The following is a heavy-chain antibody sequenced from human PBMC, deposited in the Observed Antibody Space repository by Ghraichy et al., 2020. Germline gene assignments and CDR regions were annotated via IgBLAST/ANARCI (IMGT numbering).Heavy chain of an antibody. V-gene: IGHV3-7*03. CDR2: IKQDGSEK. J-gene: IGHJ4*02. CDR1: GFTFSNYW. CDR3: ARDRAGSYYGADYFDF. Sequence: GGSLRLSCAVSGFTFSNYWMSWVRQAPGKGLEWVANIKQDGSEKYYVDSVKGRFTISRDNAKNSLYLQMNSLRAEDTAVYYCARDRAGSYYGADYFDFWGQGTLVTVSS. D-gene: IGHD1-26*01.